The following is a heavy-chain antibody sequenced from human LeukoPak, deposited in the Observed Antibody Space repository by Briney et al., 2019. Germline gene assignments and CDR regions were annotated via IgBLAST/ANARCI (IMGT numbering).Heavy chain of an antibody. CDR3: ARGPSYCGGDCYYYFDY. CDR2: ISYDGSNK. J-gene: IGHJ4*02. V-gene: IGHV3-30*03. D-gene: IGHD2-21*01. Sequence: GGSLRLSCAASGFTFSSYGIHWVRQAPGKGLEWVAYISYDGSNKYYADSVKGRLTISRDNSKKTLYLQMNSLRAEDTAVYYCARGPSYCGGDCYYYFDYWGQGTLVTVSS. CDR1: GFTFSSYG.